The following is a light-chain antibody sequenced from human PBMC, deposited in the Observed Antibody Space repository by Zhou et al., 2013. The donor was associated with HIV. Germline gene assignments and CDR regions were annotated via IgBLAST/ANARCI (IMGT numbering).Light chain of an antibody. Sequence: QSALTQPPSASGTPGQSVTISCTGTSSDVGGYNYVAWYQQHPGKVPKIMIYEVTKRPSGVPDRFSGSKSGNTASLTVSGLQAEDEAEYYCGSYAGSSNWIFGGGTELTVL. CDR2: EVT. CDR1: SSDVGGYNY. CDR3: GSYAGSSNWI. J-gene: IGLJ2*01. V-gene: IGLV2-8*01.